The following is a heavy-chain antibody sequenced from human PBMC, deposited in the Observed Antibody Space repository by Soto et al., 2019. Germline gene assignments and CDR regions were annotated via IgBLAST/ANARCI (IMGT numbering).Heavy chain of an antibody. CDR3: ARDPSPHSSSWYLRVSYYYYYYGMDV. CDR2: ISAYNGNT. CDR1: GYTFTSYG. J-gene: IGHJ6*02. Sequence: QVQLVQSGAEVKKPGASVKVSCKASGYTFTSYGISWVRQAPGQGLEWMGWISAYNGNTNYAQKLQGRVTMTTDTSTSTAYMELRSLRSDDTAVYYCARDPSPHSSSWYLRVSYYYYYYGMDVWGQGTTVTVSS. V-gene: IGHV1-18*01. D-gene: IGHD6-13*01.